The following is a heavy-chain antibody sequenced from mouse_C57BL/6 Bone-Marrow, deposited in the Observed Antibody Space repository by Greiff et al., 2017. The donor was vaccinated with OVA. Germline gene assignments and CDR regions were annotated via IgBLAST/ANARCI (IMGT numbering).Heavy chain of an antibody. Sequence: QVTLKECGPGILQPSQTLSLTCSFSGFSLSTFGMGVGWIRQPSGKGLEWLAHIWWDDDKYYNPALKSRRTISKDTSKNQVFLKIANVDTADTATYYCARPFYDDYPIWFADWGQGTLVTVSA. CDR2: IWWDDDK. CDR1: GFSLSTFGMG. V-gene: IGHV8-8*01. J-gene: IGHJ3*01. D-gene: IGHD2-4*01. CDR3: ARPFYDDYPIWFAD.